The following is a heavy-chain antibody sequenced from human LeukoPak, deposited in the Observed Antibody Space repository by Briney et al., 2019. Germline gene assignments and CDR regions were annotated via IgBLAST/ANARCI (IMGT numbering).Heavy chain of an antibody. J-gene: IGHJ6*02. CDR1: GFIFSSYA. V-gene: IGHV3-23*01. D-gene: IGHD5-24*01. CDR3: AKVMAYYYGMDV. Sequence: GGSLRLSCAASGFIFSSYAMSWVRQAPGKGLEWVSAISGSGGSTYYADSVKGRFTISRDNSKDTLYLQMNSLRAEDTAVYYCAKVMAYYYGMDVRGQGTTVTVSS. CDR2: ISGSGGST.